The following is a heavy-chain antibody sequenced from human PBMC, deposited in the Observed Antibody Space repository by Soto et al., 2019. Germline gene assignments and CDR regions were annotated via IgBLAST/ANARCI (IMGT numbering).Heavy chain of an antibody. CDR3: ARGYCISTSCYLFDP. CDR1: GGSISSGDYY. D-gene: IGHD2-2*01. J-gene: IGHJ5*02. CDR2: IYYSGST. V-gene: IGHV4-30-4*01. Sequence: SETLSLTCTVSGGSISSGDYYWSWIRQPPGKGLEWIGYIYYSGSTYYNPSLKSRVTISVDTSKNQFSLKLSSVTAADTAVYYCARGYCISTSCYLFDPWGQGTLVTVSS.